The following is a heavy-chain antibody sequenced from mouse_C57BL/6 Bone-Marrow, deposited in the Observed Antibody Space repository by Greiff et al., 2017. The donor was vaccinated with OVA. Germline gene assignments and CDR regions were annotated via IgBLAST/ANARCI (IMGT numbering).Heavy chain of an antibody. J-gene: IGHJ4*01. D-gene: IGHD1-1*01. CDR1: GYTFTDYN. CDR2: INPNNGGT. CDR3: ARTVVADYYAMDY. V-gene: IGHV1-18*01. Sequence: SGPELVKPGASVKIPCKASGYTFTDYNMDWVKQSHGKSLEWIGDINPNNGGTIYNQKFKGKATLTVDKSSSTAYMELRSLTSEDTAVYYCARTVVADYYAMDYWGQGTSVTVSS.